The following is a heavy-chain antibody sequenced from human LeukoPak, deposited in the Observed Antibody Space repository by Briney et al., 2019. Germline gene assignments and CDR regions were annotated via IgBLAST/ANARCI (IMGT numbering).Heavy chain of an antibody. V-gene: IGHV4-34*01. Sequence: SETLSLTCAVYGGSFSVYYWSWIRQPPGKGLEWIGEINHSGSTNYNPSLKSRVTISVDTSKNQFSLKLSSVTAADTAVYYCARGGREVVVVTAVWHYWGQGTLVTVSS. CDR2: INHSGST. J-gene: IGHJ4*02. D-gene: IGHD2-21*02. CDR3: ARGGREVVVVTAVWHY. CDR1: GGSFSVYY.